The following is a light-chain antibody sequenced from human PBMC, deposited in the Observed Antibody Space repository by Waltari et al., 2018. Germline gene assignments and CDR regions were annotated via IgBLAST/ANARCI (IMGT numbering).Light chain of an antibody. CDR3: QKYNSAFLL. V-gene: IGKV1-5*03. CDR2: KAS. Sequence: DIQMTQSPSTLSASVGDRVTITCRASQSISSWLAWYQQKPGKAPKLLIYKASSLESGVPSRFSGSGSGTEFTLTISSLQPEDVATYYCQKYNSAFLLFGPGTKVDIK. J-gene: IGKJ3*01. CDR1: QSISSW.